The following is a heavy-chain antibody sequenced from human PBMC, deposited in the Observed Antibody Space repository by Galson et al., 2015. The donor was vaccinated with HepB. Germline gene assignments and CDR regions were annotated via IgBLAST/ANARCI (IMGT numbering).Heavy chain of an antibody. V-gene: IGHV3-33*01. CDR2: IWYDGSNK. CDR1: GFTFSSYG. Sequence: SLRLSCAASGFTFSSYGMHWVRQAPGKGLEWVAVIWYDGSNKYYANSVKGRFTISRDNSKNTLYLQMNSLRAEDTAVYYCATGPVRYFDWLLDGGDAFDIWGQGTMVTVSS. J-gene: IGHJ3*02. D-gene: IGHD3-9*01. CDR3: ATGPVRYFDWLLDGGDAFDI.